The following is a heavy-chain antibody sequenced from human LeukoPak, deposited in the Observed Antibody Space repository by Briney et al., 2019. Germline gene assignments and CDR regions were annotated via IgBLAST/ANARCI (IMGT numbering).Heavy chain of an antibody. CDR3: ARGAHIVVVTAIPLDY. D-gene: IGHD2-21*02. J-gene: IGHJ4*02. Sequence: ASVKVSCKASGYTFTGYYMHWVRQAPGQGLEWMGWINPNSGGTNYAQKFQGSVTMTRDTSISTAYMELSRLRSDDTAVYYCARGAHIVVVTAIPLDYWGQGTLVTVSS. CDR2: INPNSGGT. CDR1: GYTFTGYY. V-gene: IGHV1-2*02.